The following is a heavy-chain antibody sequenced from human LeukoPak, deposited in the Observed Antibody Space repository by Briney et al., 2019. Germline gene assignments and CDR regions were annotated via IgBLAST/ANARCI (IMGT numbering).Heavy chain of an antibody. J-gene: IGHJ4*02. CDR2: ITASGDST. Sequence: GGSLRLSCAASGFTFSSYAINWVRQAPGKGLEWVSAITASGDSTYYADSVKGRFTISRDNSKNTLYLQMNSLKTEDTAVYYCTTGLNRGSQGDWGQGTLVTVSS. V-gene: IGHV3-23*01. D-gene: IGHD3-10*01. CDR3: TTGLNRGSQGD. CDR1: GFTFSSYA.